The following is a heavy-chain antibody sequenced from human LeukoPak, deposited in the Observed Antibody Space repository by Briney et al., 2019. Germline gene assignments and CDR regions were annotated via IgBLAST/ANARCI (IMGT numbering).Heavy chain of an antibody. Sequence: SETLSLTCAVYGGSFSGYYWSWIRQPPGKGLEWIGEINHSGSTNYNPSLKGRVTISVDTSKNQFSLKLSSVTAADTAVYYCARGKKTGTSHYYYYYMDVWGKGTTVTVSS. D-gene: IGHD1-7*01. CDR1: GGSFSGYY. CDR2: INHSGST. V-gene: IGHV4-34*01. J-gene: IGHJ6*03. CDR3: ARGKKTGTSHYYYYYMDV.